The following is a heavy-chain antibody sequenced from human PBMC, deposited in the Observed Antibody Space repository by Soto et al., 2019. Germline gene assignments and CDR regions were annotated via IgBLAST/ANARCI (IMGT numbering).Heavy chain of an antibody. V-gene: IGHV3-11*01. D-gene: IGHD4-17*01. CDR2: ISSSGSTI. J-gene: IGHJ4*02. CDR3: ARGGASVTTPFDY. CDR1: GFAFSDPY. Sequence: QVQLVESGGVLVKPGGSLRLSCAASGFAFSDPYMSWIRQAPGKGLEWISYISSSGSTIYYADSVKGRFTISRDNAKKSLYLQMDSLTADDTAVYYCARGGASVTTPFDYWGQGTQVTVSS.